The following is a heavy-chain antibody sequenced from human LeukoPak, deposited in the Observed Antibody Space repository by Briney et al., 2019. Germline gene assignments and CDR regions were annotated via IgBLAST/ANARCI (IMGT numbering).Heavy chain of an antibody. CDR1: GFTFSSYA. CDR2: ISGSGGRT. J-gene: IGHJ4*02. Sequence: PGGSLTLSCAASGFTFSSYAMSWVRQAPGKGLEWVSVISGSGGRTYYAGSVKGRFTISRDNSKNALYLQMNSLRAEDTAVYYCAKDLRVLAAAGSPFDFWGQGTLVTVSS. CDR3: AKDLRVLAAAGSPFDF. V-gene: IGHV3-23*01. D-gene: IGHD6-13*01.